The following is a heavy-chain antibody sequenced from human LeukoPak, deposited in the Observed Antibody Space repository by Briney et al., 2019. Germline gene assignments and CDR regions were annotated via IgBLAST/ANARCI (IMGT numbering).Heavy chain of an antibody. CDR2: INHSGST. Sequence: PSETLSLTCAVYGGSFSGYYWSWIRQPPGKGLEWIGEINHSGSTNYNPSLKSRVTISVDTPKNQFSLKLSSVTAADTAVYYCARVRCNWNGGYFDYWGQGTLVTVSS. CDR1: GGSFSGYY. D-gene: IGHD1-20*01. CDR3: ARVRCNWNGGYFDY. V-gene: IGHV4-34*01. J-gene: IGHJ4*02.